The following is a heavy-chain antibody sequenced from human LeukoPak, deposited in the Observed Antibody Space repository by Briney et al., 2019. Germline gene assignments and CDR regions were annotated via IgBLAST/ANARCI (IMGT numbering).Heavy chain of an antibody. CDR1: GGTFSSYT. J-gene: IGHJ4*02. CDR3: AXXXXXYDSSGYKSLDY. Sequence: ASVKVSCKASGGTFSSYTISWVRQAPGQGLEWMGRIIPILGIANNAQKVQGRVTITADKSTSTASMELRSLRSEATAVYYCAXXXXXYDSSGYKSLDYWGQGTLVTVSS. CDR2: IIPILGIA. V-gene: IGHV1-69*02. D-gene: IGHD3-22*01.